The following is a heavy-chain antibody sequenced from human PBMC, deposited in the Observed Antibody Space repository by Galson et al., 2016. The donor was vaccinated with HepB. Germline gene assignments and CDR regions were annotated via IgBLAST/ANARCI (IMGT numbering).Heavy chain of an antibody. Sequence: SVKVSCKASGGTFTYSNYAISWVRQAPGQGLEWMGGIITMFGTTTHAQIFQGRVTITADDSTNTAYMELSGLRSEDTAVYYCARGDVDTAMVSYYYFDHWGQGTPVTVSS. CDR2: IITMFGTT. J-gene: IGHJ4*02. V-gene: IGHV1-69*13. CDR3: ARGDVDTAMVSYYYFDH. D-gene: IGHD5-18*01. CDR1: GGTFTYSNYA.